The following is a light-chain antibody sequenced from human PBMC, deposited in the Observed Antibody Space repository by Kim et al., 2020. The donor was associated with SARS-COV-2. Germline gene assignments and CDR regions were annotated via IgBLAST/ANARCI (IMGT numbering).Light chain of an antibody. CDR1: QSISSW. CDR2: KAS. CDR3: QQYYSYSRT. J-gene: IGKJ1*01. V-gene: IGKV1-5*03. Sequence: ASVGDRVTITCRASQSISSWLAWYQQKPGKAPKLLIYKASSLESGVPPTFSGSGSGTDFTLTISSLQPDDFATYYCQQYYSYSRTFGQGTKVDIK.